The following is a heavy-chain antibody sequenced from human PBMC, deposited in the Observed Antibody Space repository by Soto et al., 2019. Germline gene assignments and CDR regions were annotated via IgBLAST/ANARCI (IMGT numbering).Heavy chain of an antibody. J-gene: IGHJ5*02. CDR1: GFTFCSYA. D-gene: IGHD2-15*01. V-gene: IGHV3-23*01. CDR2: ISGSGGST. CDR3: AKDRGGGSCYDH. Sequence: EVQLLESGGGLVQPGGSLRLSCAASGFTFCSYAMSWVRQAPGKGLEWVSAISGSGGSTYYADSVKGRFTISRDNSKNTLYLQMNSLRAEDTAVYYCAKDRGGGSCYDHWVQGTLVTVSS.